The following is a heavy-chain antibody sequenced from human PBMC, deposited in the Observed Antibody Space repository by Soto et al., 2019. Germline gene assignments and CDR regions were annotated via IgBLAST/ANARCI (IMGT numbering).Heavy chain of an antibody. D-gene: IGHD2-15*01. J-gene: IGHJ4*02. CDR1: GGTFSSYA. V-gene: IGHV1-69*13. Sequence: GASVKVSCKASGGTFSSYAISWVRQAPGQGLEWMGGIIPIFGTANYAQKFQGRVTITADESTSTAYMELSSLRSEDTAVYYCAREDCSGGSCYPANRGPFDYWGQGTLVTVSS. CDR2: IIPIFGTA. CDR3: AREDCSGGSCYPANRGPFDY.